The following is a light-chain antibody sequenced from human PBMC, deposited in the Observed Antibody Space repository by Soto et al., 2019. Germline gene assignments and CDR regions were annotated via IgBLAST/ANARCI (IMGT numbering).Light chain of an antibody. CDR3: QHMRT. V-gene: IGKV1-5*01. Sequence: DIQMTQSPSTLSASIEDRVTITCRASQNINNWIAWYQQKPGKAPKFLIYGASTLESGVPSRFSGSGFGTEFSLTISSPQPDDFGSYYCQHMRTFGQGTKVDIK. CDR2: GAS. CDR1: QNINNW. J-gene: IGKJ1*01.